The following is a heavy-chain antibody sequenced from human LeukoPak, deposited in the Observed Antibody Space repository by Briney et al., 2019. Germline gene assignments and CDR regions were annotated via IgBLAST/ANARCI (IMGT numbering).Heavy chain of an antibody. CDR1: GGTFSGYY. D-gene: IGHD3-22*01. Sequence: SETLSLTCAVYGGTFSGYYWSWIRQPPGKGLEWIGEINHSGSTNYNPSLKSRVTISVDTSKNQFSLKLSSVTAADTAVYYCARGRRKKYYYDSSGPAVVAFDIWGQGTMVTVSS. V-gene: IGHV4-34*01. J-gene: IGHJ3*02. CDR3: ARGRRKKYYYDSSGPAVVAFDI. CDR2: INHSGST.